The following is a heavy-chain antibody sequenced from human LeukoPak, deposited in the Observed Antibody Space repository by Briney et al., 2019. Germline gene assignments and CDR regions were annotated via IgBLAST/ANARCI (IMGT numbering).Heavy chain of an antibody. V-gene: IGHV5-51*01. J-gene: IGHJ4*02. D-gene: IGHD3-10*01. Sequence: GESLKISCKGSGYSFTSYWIGWVRQMPGKGLEWMGIIYPGDSDTRYSPSFQGQVTISADKSISTAYLQWSSLKASDTAMYYCARVYYYGSGSYYIGYFDYWGQGTLVTVSS. CDR3: ARVYYYGSGSYYIGYFDY. CDR2: IYPGDSDT. CDR1: GYSFTSYW.